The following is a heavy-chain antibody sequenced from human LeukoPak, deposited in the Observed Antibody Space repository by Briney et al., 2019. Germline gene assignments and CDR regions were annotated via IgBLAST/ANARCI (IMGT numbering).Heavy chain of an antibody. V-gene: IGHV3-21*01. CDR3: ARGPIDYGANPSSYWFDP. Sequence: GGSLRLSRVASGLTLSSYTMNWVRQAPGKGLEWVSSISSTSDYIYHRESVKGRFTISRDNSKNSVFLQMSSLRVDDTAIYFCARGPIDYGANPSSYWFDPWGQGALVTVSS. D-gene: IGHD4-23*01. J-gene: IGHJ5*02. CDR1: GLTLSSYT. CDR2: ISSTSDYI.